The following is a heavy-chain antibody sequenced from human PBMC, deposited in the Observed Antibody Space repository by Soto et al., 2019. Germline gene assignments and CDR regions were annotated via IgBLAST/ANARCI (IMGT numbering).Heavy chain of an antibody. CDR2: INSDGSST. CDR3: AKSPGMYYYDSSGYYHYDY. J-gene: IGHJ4*02. Sequence: GGSLRLSCAASGFTFSSYWMHWVRQAPGKGLVWVSRINSDGSSTSYADSVKGRFTISRNNAKNTLYLQMNSLRAEDMAVYYCAKSPGMYYYDSSGYYHYDYWGQGTLVTVSS. CDR1: GFTFSSYW. D-gene: IGHD3-22*01. V-gene: IGHV3-74*01.